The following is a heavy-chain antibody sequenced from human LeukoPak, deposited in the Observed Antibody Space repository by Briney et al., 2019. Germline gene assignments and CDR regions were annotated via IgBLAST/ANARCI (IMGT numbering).Heavy chain of an antibody. D-gene: IGHD3-22*01. CDR1: GFTFSSYW. V-gene: IGHV3-7*01. CDR3: ARGVTSYYYDSSGYLDY. J-gene: IGHJ4*02. Sequence: GGSLRLSCAACGFTFSSYWMIWVRQAPGKGLEWVANIKQDGSEKYYVDSVKGRFTISRDSAKNSLYLQMNSLRAEDTAVYYCARGVTSYYYDSSGYLDYWGQGTLVTVSS. CDR2: IKQDGSEK.